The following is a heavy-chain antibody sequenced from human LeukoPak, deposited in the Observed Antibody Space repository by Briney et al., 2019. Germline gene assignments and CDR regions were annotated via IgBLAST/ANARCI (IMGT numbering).Heavy chain of an antibody. CDR1: GFTFSSNN. CDR3: ARDWTMDV. J-gene: IGHJ6*02. CDR2: ISSTSGTI. D-gene: IGHD3/OR15-3a*01. Sequence: GGSLTLSCAASGFTFSSNNMNWVSQAPGKGLEWVSSISSTSGTIYYADSVKGRFTISRDNAKNSLYLQMNSLRDEDTAVYHCARDWTMDVWGQGTTVTVSS. V-gene: IGHV3-48*02.